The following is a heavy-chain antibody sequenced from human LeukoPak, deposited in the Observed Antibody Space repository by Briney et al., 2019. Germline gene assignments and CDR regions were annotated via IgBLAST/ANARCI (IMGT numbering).Heavy chain of an antibody. D-gene: IGHD1-26*01. J-gene: IGHJ4*02. Sequence: GGSLRLSCAASGFTFSSYGMHWVRQAPGKGLEWVAVIWYDGGNKYYADSVKGRFTISRDNSKNTLYLQMNSLRAEDTAVYYCARETAGATYYFDYWGQGTLVTVSS. CDR3: ARETAGATYYFDY. CDR1: GFTFSSYG. CDR2: IWYDGGNK. V-gene: IGHV3-33*01.